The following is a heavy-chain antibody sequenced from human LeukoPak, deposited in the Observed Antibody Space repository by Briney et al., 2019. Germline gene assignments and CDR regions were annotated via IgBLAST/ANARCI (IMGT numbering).Heavy chain of an antibody. CDR1: GFTFSSYG. Sequence: GRSLRLSCVASGFTFSSYGMHWARQAPGKGLEWVAVIWNDGSDKYYADSVKGRFTISRDNSKNTLYLQMNSLRAEDTAVYYCAKPTRGSGSFLIDFWGQGTLVTVSS. V-gene: IGHV3-33*06. CDR2: IWNDGSDK. CDR3: AKPTRGSGSFLIDF. J-gene: IGHJ4*02. D-gene: IGHD1-26*01.